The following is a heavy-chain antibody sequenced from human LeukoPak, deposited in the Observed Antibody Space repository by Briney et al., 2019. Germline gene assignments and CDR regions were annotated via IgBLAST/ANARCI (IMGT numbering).Heavy chain of an antibody. CDR1: GFTFSSYE. V-gene: IGHV3-48*01. Sequence: GGSLRLSCAASGFTFSSYEMNWVRQAPGKGLEWVSYISSSSSTIYYADSVKGRFTISRDNAKNSLYLQMNSLRAEDTAVYYCARAGDYDSSGYYDYWGQGTLVTVSS. D-gene: IGHD3-22*01. J-gene: IGHJ4*02. CDR2: ISSSSSTI. CDR3: ARAGDYDSSGYYDY.